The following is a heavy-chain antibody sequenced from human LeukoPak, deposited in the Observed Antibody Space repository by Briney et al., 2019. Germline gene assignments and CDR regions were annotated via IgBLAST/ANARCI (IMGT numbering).Heavy chain of an antibody. J-gene: IGHJ4*02. CDR3: AKDTRPLYYDSSGFFDY. CDR2: IYSGGST. Sequence: GGSLRLSCAASGFTVSSNYMSWVRQAPGKGLEWVSVIYSGGSTYYADSVKGRFTISRDNAKNSLYLQMNSLRAEDTALYYCAKDTRPLYYDSSGFFDYWGQGTLVTVSS. CDR1: GFTVSSNY. V-gene: IGHV3-53*05. D-gene: IGHD3-22*01.